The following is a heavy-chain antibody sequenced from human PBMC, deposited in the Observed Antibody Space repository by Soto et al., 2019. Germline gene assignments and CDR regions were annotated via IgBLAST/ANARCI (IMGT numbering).Heavy chain of an antibody. CDR1: GFIFSDYY. D-gene: IGHD2-15*01. CDR3: ARLPPPSCSGGSCSPY. J-gene: IGHJ4*02. CDR2: ISINGRNI. Sequence: QVQLVESGGGSVKPGGSLRLSCVASGFIFSDYYMSWIRQTPGKGLEWASYISINGRNIYYADSVKGRFTISRDNTKNSLYLQMNSLRAEDTALYYCARLPPPSCSGGSCSPYWGQGTLVTVSS. V-gene: IGHV3-11*01.